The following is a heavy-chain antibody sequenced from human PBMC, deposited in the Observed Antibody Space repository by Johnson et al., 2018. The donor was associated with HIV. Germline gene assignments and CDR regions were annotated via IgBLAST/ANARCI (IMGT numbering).Heavy chain of an antibody. V-gene: IGHV3-30-3*01. CDR3: ARVRGGPGHGALEI. Sequence: QMLLVESGGGVVQPGRSLRLSCAASGFTFSSYAMHWVRQAPGKGLEWVAVISYDGSNKYYADSVKGRFTISRDNSKTTLYLQMNSLRAEDSAVYYCARVRGGPGHGALEIGSQGPMVTVSS. CDR2: ISYDGSNK. CDR1: GFTFSSYA. J-gene: IGHJ3*02.